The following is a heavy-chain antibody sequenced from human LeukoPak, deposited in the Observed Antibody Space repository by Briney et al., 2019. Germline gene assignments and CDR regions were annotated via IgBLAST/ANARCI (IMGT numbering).Heavy chain of an antibody. D-gene: IGHD3-3*01. CDR3: TTDWYLDLWPFDP. J-gene: IGHJ5*02. Sequence: GGSLRLSCVASGLSFTNAWMNWVRQAPGKGLEWLGRIKNRTDFETTDYATDYAAPVKGRFTISRDDSKNTVFLQMDSLTAEDTGVYFCTTDWYLDLWPFDPWGQGTQVTVSS. CDR1: GLSFTNAW. V-gene: IGHV3-15*01. CDR2: IKNRTDFETTDYAT.